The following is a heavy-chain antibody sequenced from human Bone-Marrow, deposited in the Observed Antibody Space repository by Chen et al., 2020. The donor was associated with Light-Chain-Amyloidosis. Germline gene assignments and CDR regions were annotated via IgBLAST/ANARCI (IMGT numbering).Heavy chain of an antibody. Sequence: EVQLEQSGPEVKKPGESLKISCKGSGYTFPNYWIGWVRRMPGKGLGWMGVIYPDDPDARYSPSFEGQVTISADKSITTAYLQWRSLKASDTAMYYCARRRDGYNFDYWGQGTLVTVSS. CDR3: ARRRDGYNFDY. CDR2: IYPDDPDA. CDR1: GYTFPNYW. J-gene: IGHJ4*02. D-gene: IGHD5-12*01. V-gene: IGHV5-51*01.